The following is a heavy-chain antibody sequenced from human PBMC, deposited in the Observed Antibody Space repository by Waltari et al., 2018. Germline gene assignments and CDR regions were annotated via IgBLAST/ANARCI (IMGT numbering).Heavy chain of an antibody. CDR1: GGSFSGYY. Sequence: QVQLQQWGAGLLKPSETLSLTCAVYGGSFSGYYWSWIRQPPGKGLEWIGEINHSGSTNYNPSLKSRVTISVDTSKNQFSLKLSSVTAADTAVYYCARGRSGSSRLYYLDYWGQGTLVTVSS. CDR3: ARGRSGSSRLYYLDY. J-gene: IGHJ4*02. V-gene: IGHV4-34*01. CDR2: INHSGST. D-gene: IGHD2-15*01.